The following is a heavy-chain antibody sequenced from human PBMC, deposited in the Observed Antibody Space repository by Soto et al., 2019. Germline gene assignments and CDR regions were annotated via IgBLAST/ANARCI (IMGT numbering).Heavy chain of an antibody. J-gene: IGHJ4*02. CDR2: ISYDGSNK. CDR3: AKQGAEMATIGLDYFDG. V-gene: IGHV3-30*18. CDR1: GFTFSSYG. Sequence: VGSLRLSCTASGFTFSSYGMHWVRQSPGKGLEWVAGISYDGSNKYYADSVKARFTISRDNSKNTPYLQMNSLRAEDTAVYYCAKQGAEMATIGLDYFDGWGQGTTVTVSS. D-gene: IGHD5-12*01.